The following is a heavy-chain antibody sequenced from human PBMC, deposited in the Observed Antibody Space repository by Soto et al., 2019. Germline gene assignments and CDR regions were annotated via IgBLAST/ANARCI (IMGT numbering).Heavy chain of an antibody. CDR1: GGSFSCYY. CDR3: ARGGYVLLWFGELSGVYWFDP. J-gene: IGHJ5*02. D-gene: IGHD3-10*01. CDR2: INHSGST. V-gene: IGHV4-34*01. Sequence: PSETLSLTCAVYGGSFSCYYWSWIRQPPGKGLEWIGEINHSGSTNHNPSLKSRVTISVDTSKNQFSLKLSSVTAADTAVYYCARGGYVLLWFGELSGVYWFDPWGQGTLVTVSS.